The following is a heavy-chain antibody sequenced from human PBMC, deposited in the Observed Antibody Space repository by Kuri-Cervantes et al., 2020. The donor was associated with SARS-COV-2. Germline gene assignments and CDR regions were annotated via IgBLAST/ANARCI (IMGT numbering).Heavy chain of an antibody. CDR3: ARDWGQSRYDFWSGYALDY. CDR2: INPSGGST. V-gene: IGHV1-46*01. D-gene: IGHD3-3*01. Sequence: ASVKVSCKASGYTFTSYYMHWVRQAPGQGLEWMGIINPSGGSTSYAQKFQGRVTMTRDTSTSTVYMELSSLRSEDTAVYYCARDWGQSRYDFWSGYALDYWGQGTLVTVSS. J-gene: IGHJ4*02. CDR1: GYTFTSYY.